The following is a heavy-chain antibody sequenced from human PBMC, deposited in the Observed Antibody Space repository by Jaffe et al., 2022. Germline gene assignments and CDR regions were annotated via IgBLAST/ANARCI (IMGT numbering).Heavy chain of an antibody. CDR2: FYYSGTI. V-gene: IGHV4-38-2*02. CDR1: GYSISVGYY. Sequence: QVQLQESGPGLVKPSETLSLTCAVSGYSISVGYYWAWIRQTPGKGLDWIGSFYYSGTIYYNPSLRSRVTISPDTSRNQFSLKLSSVTAADTAVYYCAREAFGGNGNWFDPWGQGILVSVSS. D-gene: IGHD2-15*01. J-gene: IGHJ5*02. CDR3: AREAFGGNGNWFDP.